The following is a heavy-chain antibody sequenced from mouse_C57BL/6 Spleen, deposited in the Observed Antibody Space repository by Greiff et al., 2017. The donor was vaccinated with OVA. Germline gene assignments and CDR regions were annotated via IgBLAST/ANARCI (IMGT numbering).Heavy chain of an antibody. D-gene: IGHD5-2*01. Sequence: QVQLQQSGPELVKPGASVKISCKASGYAFSSSWMNWVKQRPGKGLEWIGRIYPGDGGTNYNGKFKGKATLTADKSSSTAYMQLSSLTSEDSAVYFCARKGEYNFDYWGQGTTLTVSS. J-gene: IGHJ2*01. CDR2: IYPGDGGT. CDR3: ARKGEYNFDY. CDR1: GYAFSSSW. V-gene: IGHV1-82*01.